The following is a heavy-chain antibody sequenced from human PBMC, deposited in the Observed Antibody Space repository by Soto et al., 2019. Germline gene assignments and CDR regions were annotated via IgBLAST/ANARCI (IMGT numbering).Heavy chain of an antibody. Sequence: DVQLLESGGGLVQPEGSLRLSCAASGFTFSSYAMGWVRQGPGKGLEWVAVVSIGGSTHYADSVRGRFTISRDHSKNTLSLQMNSLTAEDTAVYFCAKRRGAGGYFDYRGQGALVTVSS. CDR1: GFTFSSYA. J-gene: IGHJ4*02. CDR3: AKRRGAGGYFDY. CDR2: VSIGGST. D-gene: IGHD2-15*01. V-gene: IGHV3-23*01.